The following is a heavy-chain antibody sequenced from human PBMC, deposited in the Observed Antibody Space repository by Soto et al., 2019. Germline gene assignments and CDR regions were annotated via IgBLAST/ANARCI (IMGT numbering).Heavy chain of an antibody. CDR1: GGTFRSFA. V-gene: IGHV1-69*01. Sequence: QVRLVQSGAEVKKPGSSVKVSCKASGGTFRSFAFSWVRQAPGDGLEWVGGITPLFGTTNYAEKLQGRVTITADESTSTVYMELSSLTSEDSAVYFCVKDNDHAYAFWCQGTLVTVSS. J-gene: IGHJ1*01. CDR3: VKDNDHAYAF. D-gene: IGHD1-1*01. CDR2: ITPLFGTT.